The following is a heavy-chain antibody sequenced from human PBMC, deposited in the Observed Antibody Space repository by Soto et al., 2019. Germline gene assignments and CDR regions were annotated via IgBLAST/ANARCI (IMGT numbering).Heavy chain of an antibody. J-gene: IGHJ4*02. V-gene: IGHV1-46*01. CDR1: GYTFTTYY. CDR2: INPSGGST. D-gene: IGHD2-15*01. Sequence: QVQLVQSGAEVKKPGASVKVSCKASGYTFTTYYMHWVRQAPGQGLEWMGIINPSGGSTNAQKFQGRVTMTRDTSTSTVYMELSSLRSEDTAVYYCVRVYCSGGSCYGIDYWGQGTLVTVSS. CDR3: VRVYCSGGSCYGIDY.